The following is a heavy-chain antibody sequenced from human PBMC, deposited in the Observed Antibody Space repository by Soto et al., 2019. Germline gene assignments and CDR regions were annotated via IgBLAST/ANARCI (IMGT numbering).Heavy chain of an antibody. CDR1: GFTFSSYS. CDR2: ISSSSRTI. D-gene: IGHD3-3*01. V-gene: IGHV3-48*02. CDR3: ARGPGYYDFWSGLRFDP. Sequence: EVQLVESGGGLVQPGGSLRLSCAASGFTFSSYSMNWVRQAPGKGLEWVSYISSSSRTIYYADSVKGRFTISRDNAKNSLYLQMNSLRDEDTAVYYCARGPGYYDFWSGLRFDPWGQGTLVTVSS. J-gene: IGHJ5*02.